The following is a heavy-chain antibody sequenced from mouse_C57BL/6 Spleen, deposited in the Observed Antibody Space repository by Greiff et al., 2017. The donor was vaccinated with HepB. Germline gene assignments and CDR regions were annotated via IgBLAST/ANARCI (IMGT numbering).Heavy chain of an antibody. D-gene: IGHD4-1*01. CDR2: IYPGSGST. CDR3: ARSHLGRDWFAY. V-gene: IGHV1-55*01. J-gene: IGHJ3*01. Sequence: QVQLQQPGAELVKPGASVKMSCKASGYTFTSYWITWVKQRPGQGLEWIGDIYPGSGSTNYNEKFKSKATLTVDTSSSTAYMQRSSLTSEDSAVYYCARSHLGRDWFAYWGQGTLVTVSA. CDR1: GYTFTSYW.